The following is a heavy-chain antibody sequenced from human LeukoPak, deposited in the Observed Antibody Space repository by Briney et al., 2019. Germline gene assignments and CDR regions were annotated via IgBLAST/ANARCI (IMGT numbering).Heavy chain of an antibody. J-gene: IGHJ3*02. CDR1: GFTVSSNY. CDR2: IKQDGSEK. Sequence: GGSLRLSCAASGFTVSSNYMSWVRQAPGKGLEWVANIKQDGSEKYYVDSVKGRFTISRDNAKNSLYLQMNSLRAEDTAVYYCARRVMVRGGHDAFDIWGQGTMVTVSS. D-gene: IGHD3-10*01. CDR3: ARRVMVRGGHDAFDI. V-gene: IGHV3-7*01.